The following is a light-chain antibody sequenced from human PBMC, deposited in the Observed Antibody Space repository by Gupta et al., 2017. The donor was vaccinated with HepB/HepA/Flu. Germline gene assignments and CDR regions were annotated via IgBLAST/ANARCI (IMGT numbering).Light chain of an antibody. CDR3: AAWDDRLGAL. Sequence: QSVLTQPPSASGTPGQRVTISCSGGSSNIESNYVYWYQQLPGTAPKLLIYRNNQRPSGVPDRFSASKSGTSAPLAISGLRSEDEADYYCAAWDDRLGALFGGGTKLTVL. J-gene: IGLJ3*02. CDR1: SSNIESNY. V-gene: IGLV1-47*01. CDR2: RNN.